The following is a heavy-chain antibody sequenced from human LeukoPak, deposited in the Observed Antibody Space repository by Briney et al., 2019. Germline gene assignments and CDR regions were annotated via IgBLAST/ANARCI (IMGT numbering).Heavy chain of an antibody. V-gene: IGHV4-39*06. D-gene: IGHD3-22*01. CDR2: IDYSGSN. CDR1: GGSISSGVYY. J-gene: IGHJ4*02. CDR3: ARGPDSSGYYFFDY. Sequence: SGTLSLTCTVSGGSISSGVYYWGWISQPPGKGLEWIGSIDYSGSNYYNPSLKSRATTSVNTSKTQFILKLSSVDAAATAYYYCARGPDSSGYYFFDYWGKGTLVTVSS.